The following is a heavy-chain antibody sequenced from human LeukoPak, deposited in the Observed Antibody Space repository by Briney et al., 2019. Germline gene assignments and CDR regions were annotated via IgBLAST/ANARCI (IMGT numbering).Heavy chain of an antibody. Sequence: GGSLRLSCAASGFTFSNAWMNWVRQAPGKGLEWVGRIKSKTDGGTTDYAAPVKGRFTISRDDSKNTLYLQMNSLRAEDTAVYYCAKDLEDYYDSSGKLDYWDQGTLVTVSS. CDR1: GFTFSNAW. J-gene: IGHJ4*02. CDR2: IKSKTDGGTT. D-gene: IGHD3-22*01. CDR3: AKDLEDYYDSSGKLDY. V-gene: IGHV3-15*07.